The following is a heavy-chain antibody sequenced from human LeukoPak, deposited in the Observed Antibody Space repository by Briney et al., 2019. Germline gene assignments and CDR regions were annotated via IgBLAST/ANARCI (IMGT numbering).Heavy chain of an antibody. CDR3: ARDYHNSGAFDI. V-gene: IGHV3-48*03. D-gene: IGHD1-1*01. Sequence: PGGSLRLSCAASGFTFSSYEMNWVRQAPGKGLEWVSYISSSGSTIYYADSVKGRFTISRDNAKNSLYLQMNSLRAEDTAVYYCARDYHNSGAFDIWGQGTMVTVSS. J-gene: IGHJ3*02. CDR1: GFTFSSYE. CDR2: ISSSGSTI.